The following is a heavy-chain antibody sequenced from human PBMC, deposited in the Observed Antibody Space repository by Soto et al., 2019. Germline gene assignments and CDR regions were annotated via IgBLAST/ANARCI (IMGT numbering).Heavy chain of an antibody. D-gene: IGHD5-12*01. V-gene: IGHV3-30*18. CDR1: GFTFSSYG. Sequence: RLSCAASGFTFSSYGMHWVRQAPGKGLEWVAVISYDGSNKYYADSVKGRFTISRDNSKNTLYLQMNSLRAEDTAVYYCAKDLFQWLELYYYYGMDVWGQGTTVTVSS. J-gene: IGHJ6*02. CDR2: ISYDGSNK. CDR3: AKDLFQWLELYYYYGMDV.